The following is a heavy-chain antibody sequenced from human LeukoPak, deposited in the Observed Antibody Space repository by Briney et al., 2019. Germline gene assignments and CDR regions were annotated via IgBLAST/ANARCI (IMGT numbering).Heavy chain of an antibody. CDR3: TRPPIYSSTWYVSGY. V-gene: IGHV3-72*01. Sequence: GGSLRLSCAASGFILSDHYMDWVRQAPGKGLEWVARIRHKADGYTTEYAASVKGRFTISRDDSKSIAYLQMNSLKTEDTAVYYCTRPPIYSSTWYVSGYWGQGTLVTVSS. D-gene: IGHD6-13*01. CDR1: GFILSDHY. CDR2: IRHKADGYTT. J-gene: IGHJ4*02.